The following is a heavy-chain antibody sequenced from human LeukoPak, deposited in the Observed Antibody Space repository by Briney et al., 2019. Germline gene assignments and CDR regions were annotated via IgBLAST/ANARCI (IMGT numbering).Heavy chain of an antibody. V-gene: IGHV3-30*04. CDR1: GFTFSSYA. D-gene: IGHD6-13*01. Sequence: GGSPRLSCAASGFTFSSYAMHWVRQAPGKGLEWVAVISYDGSNKYYADSVKGRFTISRDNSKNTLYLRMNSLRAEDTAVYYCARDRAMAAAGTGPFDYWGQGTLVTVSS. CDR3: ARDRAMAAAGTGPFDY. J-gene: IGHJ4*02. CDR2: ISYDGSNK.